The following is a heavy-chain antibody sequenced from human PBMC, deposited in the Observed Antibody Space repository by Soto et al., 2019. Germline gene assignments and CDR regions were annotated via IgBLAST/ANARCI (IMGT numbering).Heavy chain of an antibody. D-gene: IGHD2-15*01. CDR1: GFTFSNAW. CDR3: TTDLDVVVVAATLF. V-gene: IGHV3-15*07. CDR2: IKSKTDGGTT. J-gene: IGHJ4*02. Sequence: GGSLRLSCAASGFTFSNAWMNWVRQAPGKGLEWVGRIKSKTDGGTTDYAAPVKGRFTISRDDSKNTLYLQMNSLKTEDTAVYYCTTDLDVVVVAATLFWGQGTLVTVSS.